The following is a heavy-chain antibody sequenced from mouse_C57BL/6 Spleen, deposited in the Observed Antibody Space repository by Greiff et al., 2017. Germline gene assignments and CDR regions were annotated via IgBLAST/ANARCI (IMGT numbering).Heavy chain of an antibody. CDR2: IHPNSGST. CDR3: TIGPLTGTNY. Sequence: QVQLQQPGAELVKPGASVKLSCKASGYTFTSYWMHWVKQRPGQGLEWIGMIHPNSGSTNYNEKFKSKATLTVDKSSSTAYMQLSSLPSEDSAVYYCTIGPLTGTNYWGQGTTLTVSS. V-gene: IGHV1-64*01. J-gene: IGHJ2*01. D-gene: IGHD4-1*01. CDR1: GYTFTSYW.